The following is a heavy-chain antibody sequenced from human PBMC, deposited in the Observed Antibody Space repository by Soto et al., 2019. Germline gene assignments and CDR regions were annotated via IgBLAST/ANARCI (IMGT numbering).Heavy chain of an antibody. CDR2: IGTAGDT. D-gene: IGHD2-21*01. V-gene: IGHV3-13*01. CDR3: AREGGGERDGYYYYYMDV. Sequence: GGSLRLSCAASGFTFSSYDMHWVRQATGKGLEWVSAIGTAGDTYYPGSVKGRFTISRENAKNSLYLQMNSLRAGDTAVYYCAREGGGERDGYYYYYMDVWGKGTTVTVSS. CDR1: GFTFSSYD. J-gene: IGHJ6*03.